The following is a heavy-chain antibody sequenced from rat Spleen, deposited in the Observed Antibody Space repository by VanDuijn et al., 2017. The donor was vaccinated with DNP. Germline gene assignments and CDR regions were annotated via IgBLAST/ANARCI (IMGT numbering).Heavy chain of an antibody. D-gene: IGHD1-4*01. CDR2: ITYDGSDT. CDR1: RITFSDHN. V-gene: IGHV5-7*01. J-gene: IGHJ2*01. CDR3: AGRPPPTRGPFDY. Sequence: EVQLVESGGGLVQPGRSLKLSCAVSRITFSDHNMAWVRQAPKKGLEWVATITYDGSDTYYRDSVKGRFTISRDNAKSTLYLQMDSLRSEDTATYYWAGRPPPTRGPFDYWAKESRSQSPQ.